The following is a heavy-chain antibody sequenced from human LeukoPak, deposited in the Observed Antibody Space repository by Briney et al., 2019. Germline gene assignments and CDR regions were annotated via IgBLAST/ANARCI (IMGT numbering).Heavy chain of an antibody. CDR3: ARDQKGRIFRVVPYIAGYLQH. CDR1: GFTFSSYS. D-gene: IGHD3-3*01. Sequence: AGGSLRLSCAASGFTFSSYSMNWVRQAPGKGLEWVSSISSSSSYIYYADSVKGRFTISRDNAKNSLYLQMNSLRAEDTAVYYCARDQKGRIFRVVPYIAGYLQHWGQGTLVTVSS. J-gene: IGHJ1*01. CDR2: ISSSSSYI. V-gene: IGHV3-21*01.